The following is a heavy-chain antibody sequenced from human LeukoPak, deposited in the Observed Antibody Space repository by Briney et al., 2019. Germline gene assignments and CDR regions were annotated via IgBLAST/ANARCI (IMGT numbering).Heavy chain of an antibody. CDR1: GYSFTSYW. CDR3: AGRNLRGYCSSTSCYGGAVDI. V-gene: IGHV5-51*01. Sequence: GESLQISCMGPGYSFTSYWVGWVRQMPGKGLEWMGIIYPGDSDTRYSPSFQGQVTSSADKSISTAYLQWSSLKASDTAINYCAGRNLRGYCSSTSCYGGAVDIWGQGTMVTVSS. D-gene: IGHD2-2*01. J-gene: IGHJ3*02. CDR2: IYPGDSDT.